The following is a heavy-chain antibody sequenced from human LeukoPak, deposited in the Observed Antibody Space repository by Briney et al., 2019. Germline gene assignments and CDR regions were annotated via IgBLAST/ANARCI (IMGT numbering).Heavy chain of an antibody. CDR3: ARDTTVTTAKRRVQARNWYFDG. V-gene: IGHV4-34*01. Sequence: SDPLSLPCAVYGGYFKGYYGRWIRHPPGKGLEWIGHIYHNGISNSNTTLRSQVTISADTSKNQFTLKLSSATAADTAVYDCARDTTVTTAKRRVQARNWYFDGCGRGTLVTASA. CDR1: GGYFKGYY. J-gene: IGHJ2*01. CDR2: IYHNGIS. D-gene: IGHD4-17*01.